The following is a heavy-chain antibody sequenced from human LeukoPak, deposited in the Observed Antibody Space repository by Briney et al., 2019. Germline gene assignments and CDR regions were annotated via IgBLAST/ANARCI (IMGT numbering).Heavy chain of an antibody. D-gene: IGHD1-1*01. J-gene: IGHJ4*02. CDR2: IWYDGSNK. Sequence: GRSLRLSCAASGFTFSSYGMHWVRQAPGKGLEWVAVIWYDGSNKYYADSVKGRFTISRDISRKTLYLQMDSLRAEDTAIYYCARDWKTNSFDYSRQGTLVTVSS. V-gene: IGHV3-33*01. CDR3: ARDWKTNSFDY. CDR1: GFTFSSYG.